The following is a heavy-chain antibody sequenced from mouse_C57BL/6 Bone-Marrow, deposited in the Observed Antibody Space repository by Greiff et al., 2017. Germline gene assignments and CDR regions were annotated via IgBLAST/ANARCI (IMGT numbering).Heavy chain of an antibody. CDR3: ARHERYYDYEGYFDY. V-gene: IGHV1-62-2*01. CDR2: FYPGSGSI. CDR1: SYIFTEYT. D-gene: IGHD2-4*01. Sequence: QVQLKQSGAELVKPGASVKLSCKASSYIFTEYTIHWVKQRSGQGLEWIGWFYPGSGSIKYNERFKDKATLTADKSSNTVYMELSRLTSEDSAVYFCARHERYYDYEGYFDYWGQGTTLTVSS. J-gene: IGHJ2*01.